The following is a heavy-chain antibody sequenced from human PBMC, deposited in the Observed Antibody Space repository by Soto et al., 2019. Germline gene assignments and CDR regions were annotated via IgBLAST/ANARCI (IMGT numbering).Heavy chain of an antibody. CDR2: VSGSNGNT. J-gene: IGHJ4*02. V-gene: IGHV1-18*04. CDR1: GYTFINHG. Sequence: QVQLVQSEAEVKKPGASVKVSCEASGYTFINHGISWVRQAPGPGLEWMGWVSGSNGNTKYAQKFQGRVTMTTETSTSTAHVELRNLRSDDTAVYFCARDFYPLAYYFDPWGQGTLVTVSS. CDR3: ARDFYPLAYYFDP.